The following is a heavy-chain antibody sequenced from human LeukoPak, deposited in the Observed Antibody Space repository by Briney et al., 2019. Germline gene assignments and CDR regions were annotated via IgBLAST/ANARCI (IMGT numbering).Heavy chain of an antibody. J-gene: IGHJ4*02. D-gene: IGHD5-12*01. CDR3: ARAGWDGYSGYDLRAYYFDY. CDR1: GGSITSGSYY. V-gene: IGHV4-39*07. CDR2: IFFSGTT. Sequence: PSETLSLTCTVSGGSITSGSYYWGWIRQPPGRGLEWIGSIFFSGTTYYSPYLKSRVTISVDTSKNQFSLKLSSVTAADTAVYYCARAGWDGYSGYDLRAYYFDYWGQGTLVTVSS.